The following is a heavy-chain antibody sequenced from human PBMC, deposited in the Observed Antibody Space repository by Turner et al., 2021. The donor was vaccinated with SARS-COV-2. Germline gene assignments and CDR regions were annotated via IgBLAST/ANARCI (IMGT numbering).Heavy chain of an antibody. CDR2: IGSSRSCI. CDR3: ARDPEYSGYDYWQNTEVFDY. D-gene: IGHD5-12*01. J-gene: IGHJ4*02. V-gene: IGHV3-21*01. Sequence: GQLLAPAVGLVSPAAFVRPSCAASGITHSSYSMSWVRKAQGKWLGWLSSIGSSRSCINYEDSVKGQYTISKDNAKISLYLQMNSLSAEETSVYDCARDPEYSGYDYWQNTEVFDYWGQGTLVTVSS. CDR1: GITHSSYS.